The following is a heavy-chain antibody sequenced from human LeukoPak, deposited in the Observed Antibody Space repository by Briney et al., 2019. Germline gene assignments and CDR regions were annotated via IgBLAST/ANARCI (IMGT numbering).Heavy chain of an antibody. V-gene: IGHV3-7*01. CDR3: ARDSAVATYYGVDV. J-gene: IGHJ6*02. Sequence: GGSLRLSCAASGFTFNNYGMHWVRQAPGKGLEWVANIQSDGNEKNYIDSVQGRFTISRDNAKTSLYLQMNSLRAEDTAVYYCARDSAVATYYGVDVWGQGTTVTVSS. D-gene: IGHD6-19*01. CDR2: IQSDGNEK. CDR1: GFTFNNYG.